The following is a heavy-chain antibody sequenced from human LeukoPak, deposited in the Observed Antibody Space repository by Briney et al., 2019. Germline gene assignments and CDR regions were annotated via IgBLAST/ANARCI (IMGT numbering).Heavy chain of an antibody. CDR2: EWSDGNDN. J-gene: IGHJ4*02. D-gene: IGHD2-2*01. V-gene: IGHV3-33*06. CDR3: AKAHRYCSGTTCYAIDC. Sequence: PGRSLRLSCVLYGLPLRSYCMHWVRHAPSKGLEWVAVEWSDGNDNVHGDSVRGRFTIYRDNAKNTLYLQMNSLRAEDTAVYYCAKAHRYCSGTTCYAIDCWGQGTLVTVSS. CDR1: GLPLRSYC.